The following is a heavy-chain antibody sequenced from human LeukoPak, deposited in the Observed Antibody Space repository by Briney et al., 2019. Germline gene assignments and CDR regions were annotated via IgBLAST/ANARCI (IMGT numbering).Heavy chain of an antibody. Sequence: SETLSLTCTVSGGSISSSSYYWGWIRQPPGKGLEWIGSIYYSGSTYYNPSLKSRVTISVDTSKNQFSLKLSSVTAADTAVYYCARVKGYYDSSGYNYYDYWGQGTLVIVSS. CDR2: IYYSGST. D-gene: IGHD3-22*01. CDR1: GGSISSSSYY. CDR3: ARVKGYYDSSGYNYYDY. J-gene: IGHJ4*02. V-gene: IGHV4-39*07.